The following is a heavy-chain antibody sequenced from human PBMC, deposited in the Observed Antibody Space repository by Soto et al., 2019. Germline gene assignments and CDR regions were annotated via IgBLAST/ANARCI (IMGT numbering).Heavy chain of an antibody. J-gene: IGHJ6*02. D-gene: IGHD3-16*02. V-gene: IGHV1-18*01. CDR3: ARDSESYDYVWGSYRYTVPYGMDV. Sequence: ASVKVSCKASGYTFTSYGISWVRQAPGQGLEWMGWISAYNGNTNYAQKLQGRVTMTTDTSTSTAYMELRSLRSEDTAVYYCARDSESYDYVWGSYRYTVPYGMDVWGQGTTVTVSS. CDR2: ISAYNGNT. CDR1: GYTFTSYG.